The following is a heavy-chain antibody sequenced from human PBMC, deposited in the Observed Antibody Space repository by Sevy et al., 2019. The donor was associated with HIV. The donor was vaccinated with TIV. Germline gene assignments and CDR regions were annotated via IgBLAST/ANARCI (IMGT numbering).Heavy chain of an antibody. CDR1: GYTFTNYR. J-gene: IGHJ4*02. D-gene: IGHD2-15*01. V-gene: IGHV1-18*01. CDR3: ARAYCSGGRCYSLAY. CDR2: ISPHNGDT. Sequence: ASVKVSCKASGYTFTNYRLYWVRRAPGRGLESMGWISPHNGDTTYAQKFQGRVTMVTDTSTDTAYMDLRSLRSDDTALYYCARAYCSGGRCYSLAYWGQGTLVTVSS.